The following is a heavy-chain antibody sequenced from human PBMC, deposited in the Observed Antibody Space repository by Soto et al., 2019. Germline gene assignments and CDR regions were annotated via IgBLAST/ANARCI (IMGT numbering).Heavy chain of an antibody. D-gene: IGHD6-13*01. V-gene: IGHV3-23*01. J-gene: IGHJ4*02. Sequence: EVQLLESGGGLVQPGGSLRLSCAASGFTFSSYAMSWVRQAPGKGLEWVSAISGSGGSTYYADSVKGRFTIPRDTSKNALQLQMNSLRSEDTAVYYWAYSSPPFDYWGQGILVTVSS. CDR3: AYSSPPFDY. CDR1: GFTFSSYA. CDR2: ISGSGGST.